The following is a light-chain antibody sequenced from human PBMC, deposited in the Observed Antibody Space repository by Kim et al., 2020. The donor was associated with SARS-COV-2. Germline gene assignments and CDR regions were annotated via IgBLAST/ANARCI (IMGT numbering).Light chain of an antibody. CDR2: GAS. J-gene: IGKJ5*01. CDR3: HQYNIWPIT. Sequence: HGQKATPSCRASHIVSSNVAGYQQTPGQAPRLLYYGASTRATGMPARFSGSESGSEFTLNISSLQSEDFAVYYCHQYNIWPITFGQGTRREIK. CDR1: HIVSSN. V-gene: IGKV3-15*01.